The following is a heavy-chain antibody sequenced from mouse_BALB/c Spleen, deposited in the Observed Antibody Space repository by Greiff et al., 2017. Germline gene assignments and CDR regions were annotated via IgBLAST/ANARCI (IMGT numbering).Heavy chain of an antibody. CDR3: ARSRSPYYYGSSSYYAMDY. CDR1: GFTFSSFG. V-gene: IGHV5-17*02. Sequence: EVKLMESGGGLVQPGGSRKLSCAASGFTFSSFGMHWVRQAPGKGLEWVAYISSGSSTIYYADTVKGRFTISRDNPKNTLFLQMTSLRSEDTAMYYCARSRSPYYYGSSSYYAMDYWGQGTSVTVSS. D-gene: IGHD1-1*01. J-gene: IGHJ4*01. CDR2: ISSGSSTI.